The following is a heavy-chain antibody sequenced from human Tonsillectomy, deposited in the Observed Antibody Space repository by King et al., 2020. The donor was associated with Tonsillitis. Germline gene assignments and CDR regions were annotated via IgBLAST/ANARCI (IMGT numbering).Heavy chain of an antibody. Sequence: VQLVESGGGLVKPGGSLRLSCAASGFTFSSYSMNWVRQAPGKGLEWVSSISSSSSYIYYADSVKGRFTISRDNAKNSLYLQMNSLRAEDTAVYYCARDLRSVTAPDCWGQGTLVTVSS. CDR2: ISSSSSYI. CDR3: ARDLRSVTAPDC. CDR1: GFTFSSYS. J-gene: IGHJ4*02. V-gene: IGHV3-21*01.